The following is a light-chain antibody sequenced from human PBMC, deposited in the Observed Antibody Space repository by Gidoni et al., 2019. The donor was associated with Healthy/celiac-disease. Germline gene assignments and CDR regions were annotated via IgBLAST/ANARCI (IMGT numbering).Light chain of an antibody. CDR1: QSVTSRY. J-gene: IGKJ1*01. V-gene: IGKV3-20*01. Sequence: EIVLTQSPGTLSLPPGERATLSCRASQSVTSRYLVWYQQKPGQAPRLLIYGATYRATGIPDRFSGSGSGTDFTLTISRLEPKDSAVYYCQQHAYSPWTFGQGTKVEIK. CDR3: QQHAYSPWT. CDR2: GAT.